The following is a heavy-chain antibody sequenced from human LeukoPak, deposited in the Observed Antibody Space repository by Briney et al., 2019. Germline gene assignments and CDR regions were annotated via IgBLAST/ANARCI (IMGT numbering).Heavy chain of an antibody. Sequence: NPSETLSLTCTVSGGSIGSYYWSWIRQPPGKGLEWIGSIYYSGSTYYNPSLKTRVTISLDTSKNQFSLKVTSVTAADTAVYYCARQSVGATPYWYFDLWGRGTLVTVSS. CDR3: ARQSVGATPYWYFDL. CDR1: GGSIGSYY. V-gene: IGHV4-39*01. CDR2: IYYSGST. J-gene: IGHJ2*01. D-gene: IGHD1-26*01.